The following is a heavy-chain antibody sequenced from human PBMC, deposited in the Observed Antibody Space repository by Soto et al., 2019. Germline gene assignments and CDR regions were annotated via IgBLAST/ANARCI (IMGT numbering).Heavy chain of an antibody. D-gene: IGHD5-12*01. Sequence: EVQLLESGGGLAQPGGSLRLSCAASGFTFSNYAMSWVRQAPGKGLEWVSAISGSGGTTYYADSVKGRITISRDSSRNKLYLQMGSLRAEDTAVYYCARNSGYDYYDRSGIDHWGQGTLVTVSS. CDR2: ISGSGGTT. J-gene: IGHJ4*02. CDR1: GFTFSNYA. CDR3: ARNSGYDYYDRSGIDH. V-gene: IGHV3-23*01.